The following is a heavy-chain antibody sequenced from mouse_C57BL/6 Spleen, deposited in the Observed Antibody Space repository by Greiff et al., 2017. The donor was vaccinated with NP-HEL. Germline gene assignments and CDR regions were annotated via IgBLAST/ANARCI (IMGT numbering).Heavy chain of an antibody. CDR1: GYTFTDYE. D-gene: IGHD1-1*01. CDR2: IDPETGGT. Sequence: QVQLQQSGAELVRPGASVTLSCKASGYTFTDYEMHWVKQTPVHGLEWIGAIDPETGGTAYNQKFKGKAILTADKSSSTAYMELRSLTSEDSAVYYGTRYYGSSYDYWGQGTTLTVSS. CDR3: TRYYGSSYDY. J-gene: IGHJ2*01. V-gene: IGHV1-15*01.